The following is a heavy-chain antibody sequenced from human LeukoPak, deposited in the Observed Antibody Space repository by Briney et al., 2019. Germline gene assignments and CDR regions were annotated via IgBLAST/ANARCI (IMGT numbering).Heavy chain of an antibody. CDR2: INPNSGGT. J-gene: IGHJ4*02. D-gene: IGHD2-8*01. Sequence: ASVKVSCKASGYTFTGYYMHWVRQAPGQGLEWMGWINPNSGGTNYAQKFQGRVTMTRDTSISTAYMELSRLRSDDTAVYYCARDDFRTSGVRTGDYWGQGTLVTVSS. CDR3: ARDDFRTSGVRTGDY. V-gene: IGHV1-2*02. CDR1: GYTFTGYY.